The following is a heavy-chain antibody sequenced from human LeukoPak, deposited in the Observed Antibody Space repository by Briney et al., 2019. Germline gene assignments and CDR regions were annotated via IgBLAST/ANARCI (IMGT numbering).Heavy chain of an antibody. V-gene: IGHV4-59*12. CDR3: AGDRHSYGLYWFDP. CDR1: GGSISSYY. Sequence: SETLSLTCTVSGGSISSYYWSWIRQPPGKGLEWVGYIYYSGSTNYNPSLKSRVAISVDTSTNQFSLKLSSVTAADTAVYYCAGDRHSYGLYWFDPWGQGTLVTVSS. D-gene: IGHD5-18*01. J-gene: IGHJ5*02. CDR2: IYYSGST.